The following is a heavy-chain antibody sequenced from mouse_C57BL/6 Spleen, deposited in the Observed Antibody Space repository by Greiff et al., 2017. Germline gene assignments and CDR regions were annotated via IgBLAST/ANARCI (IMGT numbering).Heavy chain of an antibody. J-gene: IGHJ2*01. CDR1: GFSLPSYG. CDR3: AKSGVTTNYFDD. D-gene: IGHD2-5*01. V-gene: IGHV2-5*01. CDR2: IWRGGST. Sequence: VQLQQSGPGLVQPSQSLSITCTVSGFSLPSYGVHWVRQSPGKGLEWLGVIWRGGSTDYNAAFMSRLSITKGNGKGKVFFKMNSLQTDDTAIYYYAKSGVTTNYFDDWGQGTTRTVSS.